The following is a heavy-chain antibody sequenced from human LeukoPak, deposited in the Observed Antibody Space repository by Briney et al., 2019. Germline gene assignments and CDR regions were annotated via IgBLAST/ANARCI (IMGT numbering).Heavy chain of an antibody. D-gene: IGHD6-13*01. CDR3: ARGRSSSWYPGDY. CDR2: IYYSGST. Sequence: SETLSLTCTVSGGSISSYYWSWIRQPPGKGLEWIGYIYYSGSTNYNPSLTSRVTISVDTSKNQFSLKLSSVTAADTAVYYCARGRSSSWYPGDYWGQGTLVTVSS. CDR1: GGSISSYY. V-gene: IGHV4-59*01. J-gene: IGHJ4*02.